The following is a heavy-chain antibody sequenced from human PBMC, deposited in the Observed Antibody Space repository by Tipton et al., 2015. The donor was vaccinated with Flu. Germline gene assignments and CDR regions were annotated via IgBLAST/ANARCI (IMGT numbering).Heavy chain of an antibody. J-gene: IGHJ6*02. Sequence: SLRLSCAASGFTFSSYAMSWVRQAPGKGLEWVSAISGSGGSTYYADSVKGRFTISRDNSKNTLYLQMNSLRAEDTAVYYCAKLGMYYYDSSVGGMDVWGQGTTVTVSS. CDR3: AKLGMYYYDSSVGGMDV. CDR2: ISGSGGST. V-gene: IGHV3-23*01. CDR1: GFTFSSYA. D-gene: IGHD3-22*01.